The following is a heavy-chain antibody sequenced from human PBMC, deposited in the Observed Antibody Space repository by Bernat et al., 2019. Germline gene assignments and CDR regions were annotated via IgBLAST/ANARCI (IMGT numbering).Heavy chain of an antibody. CDR3: ARSQYLEFDVFDI. J-gene: IGHJ3*02. D-gene: IGHD1-1*01. Sequence: QVQLQESGPGLVKPLETLSLTCTVSGGSISRYYWTWIRPPPGKGLEWIGYIYYSGSTKYNPSLKSRVTISVDTSKNQFSLKLSSVTAADTAVYYCARSQYLEFDVFDIWGLGTMVSVSS. V-gene: IGHV4-59*01. CDR1: GGSISRYY. CDR2: IYYSGST.